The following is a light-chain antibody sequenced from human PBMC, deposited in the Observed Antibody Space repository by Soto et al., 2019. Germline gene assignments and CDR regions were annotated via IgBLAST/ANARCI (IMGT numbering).Light chain of an antibody. V-gene: IGKV3-20*01. CDR3: QQYGPSPALT. Sequence: IVLTQSPGTLSLSPGERATLSCRASQSVSSSYLAWYQQKPGQAPRLLIYGASSRATGIPDRFSGSGSGTDFTLTISRLEPEDFAVYHCQQYGPSPALTFGGGTKVEIK. CDR1: QSVSSSY. CDR2: GAS. J-gene: IGKJ4*01.